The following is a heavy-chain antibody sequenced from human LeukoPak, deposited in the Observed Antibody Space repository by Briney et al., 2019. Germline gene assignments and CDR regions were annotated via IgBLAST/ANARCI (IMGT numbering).Heavy chain of an antibody. CDR3: ARDLDYGSYDPDS. D-gene: IGHD1-26*01. CDR1: GFTFSSYS. J-gene: IGHJ4*02. Sequence: AGGSLRLSCAASGFTFSSYSMNWVRQAPGKGLEWVSSISSSSSYIYYADSVEGRFTISRDNAKNSLYLQMNSLRAEDTAVYYCARDLDYGSYDPDSWGQGTLVTVSS. CDR2: ISSSSSYI. V-gene: IGHV3-21*01.